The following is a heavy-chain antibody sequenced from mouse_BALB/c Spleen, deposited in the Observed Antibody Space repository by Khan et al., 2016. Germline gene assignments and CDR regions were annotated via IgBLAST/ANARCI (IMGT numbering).Heavy chain of an antibody. CDR3: VRNYHGGGFFDY. V-gene: IGHV10-1*02. D-gene: IGHD1-1*01. Sequence: EVQLVESGGGLVQPKGSLKLSCAASGFTFNTYAMNWVRQAPGKGLEWVARIRSKSNNYATYYADSVKDRFTISRDDSQSMLYLQMNNLKTEDTAMYYCVRNYHGGGFFDYWGQGTTLTVSS. CDR2: IRSKSNNYAT. CDR1: GFTFNTYA. J-gene: IGHJ2*01.